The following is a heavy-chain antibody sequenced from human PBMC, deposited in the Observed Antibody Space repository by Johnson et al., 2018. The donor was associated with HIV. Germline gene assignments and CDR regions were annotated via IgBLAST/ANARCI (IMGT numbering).Heavy chain of an antibody. V-gene: IGHV3-9*01. Sequence: EVQLVESGGGVVQPGRSLRLSCAASGFTFSSYAMHWVRQAPGKGLEWVSGISWNSGSIGYADSVKGRFTISRDNAKNSLYLQMNSLRAEDTAVYYCARDQFIVVVMGDAFDIWGQGTMVTVSS. CDR1: GFTFSSYA. CDR2: ISWNSGSI. CDR3: ARDQFIVVVMGDAFDI. D-gene: IGHD2-21*01. J-gene: IGHJ3*02.